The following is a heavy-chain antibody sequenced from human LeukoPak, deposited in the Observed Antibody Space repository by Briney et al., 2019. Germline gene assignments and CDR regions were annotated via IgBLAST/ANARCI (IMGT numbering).Heavy chain of an antibody. CDR2: ISAYNGNT. Sequence: ASVKVSCKASGYTFTSYGISWVRQAPGQGLEWMGWISAYNGNTNYAQKLQGRVTMTTDTSTSTAYMELRSLRPDDTAVYYCARVREAVVVTAIDYWGQGTLVTVSS. CDR1: GYTFTSYG. V-gene: IGHV1-18*01. J-gene: IGHJ4*02. CDR3: ARVREAVVVTAIDY. D-gene: IGHD2-21*02.